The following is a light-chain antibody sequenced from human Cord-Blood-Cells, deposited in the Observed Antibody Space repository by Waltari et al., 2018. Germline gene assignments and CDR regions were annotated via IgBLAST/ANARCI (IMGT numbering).Light chain of an antibody. Sequence: EIVLTQYPATLSLSPGERATLSCRASQSVSSYLAWYQQQPGQAPRLPIYDASNRATGIPVRFSGSGSGTDFTLTISSLEPEDFAVYYCQQRSNGITFGQGTRLEIK. CDR3: QQRSNGIT. CDR1: QSVSSY. CDR2: DAS. J-gene: IGKJ5*01. V-gene: IGKV3-11*01.